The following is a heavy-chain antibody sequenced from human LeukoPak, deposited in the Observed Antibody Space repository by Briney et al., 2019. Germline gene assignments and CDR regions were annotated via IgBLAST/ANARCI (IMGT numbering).Heavy chain of an antibody. CDR1: GYIFTRYY. Sequence: GASVNVSCKASGYIFTRYYIHSVRQAAGQGLEWMGWINPNSGGRNDAQKFQGRVTMTRDTSISTAYMEVSRLRSDDTAVYYCARDPPDYGAPAYFDYWGEGTLVTVSS. CDR3: ARDPPDYGAPAYFDY. J-gene: IGHJ4*02. D-gene: IGHD4-17*01. V-gene: IGHV1-2*02. CDR2: INPNSGGR.